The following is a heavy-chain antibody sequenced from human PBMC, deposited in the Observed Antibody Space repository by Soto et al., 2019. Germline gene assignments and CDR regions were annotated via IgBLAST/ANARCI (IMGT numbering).Heavy chain of an antibody. J-gene: IGHJ6*02. CDR2: ISYDGSNK. Sequence: QVQLVESGGGVVQPGRSLRLSCAASGFTFSSYAMHWVRQAPGKGLEWVAVISYDGSNKYYADSVKGRFTISRDNSKNTLYLQMNSLRAEDTAVYYCARERRYGYIYYYYYGMDVWGQGTTVTVSS. V-gene: IGHV3-30-3*01. D-gene: IGHD5-18*01. CDR1: GFTFSSYA. CDR3: ARERRYGYIYYYYYGMDV.